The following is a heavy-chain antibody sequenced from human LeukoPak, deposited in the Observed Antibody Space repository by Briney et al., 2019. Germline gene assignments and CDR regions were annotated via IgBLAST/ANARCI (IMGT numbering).Heavy chain of an antibody. D-gene: IGHD6-19*01. Sequence: GESLKISCKGSGYSFTSYWIGWVRQMPGKGLEWMGIIYPGDSDTRYSPSFQGQVTISADKSISTAYLQWSSLKASDTAMYYCARLTGYSSGWYRNDFYYLDYWGQGTLVTVSS. J-gene: IGHJ4*02. CDR1: GYSFTSYW. CDR3: ARLTGYSSGWYRNDFYYLDY. V-gene: IGHV5-51*01. CDR2: IYPGDSDT.